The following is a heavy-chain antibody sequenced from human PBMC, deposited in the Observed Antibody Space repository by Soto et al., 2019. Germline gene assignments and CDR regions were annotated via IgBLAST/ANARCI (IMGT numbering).Heavy chain of an antibody. CDR1: GGSVSSGSYY. CDR3: ARVSSAWLLGMDV. J-gene: IGHJ6*02. V-gene: IGHV4-61*01. Sequence: SETLSLTCTVSGGSVSSGSYYWSWIRQSPGKGLEWIGYMYYTGSTNYNPSLKSRVTISVDTSKNQISLKLSSVTAADTAVYYCARVSSAWLLGMDVWGQGTTVTVSS. D-gene: IGHD3-9*01. CDR2: MYYTGST.